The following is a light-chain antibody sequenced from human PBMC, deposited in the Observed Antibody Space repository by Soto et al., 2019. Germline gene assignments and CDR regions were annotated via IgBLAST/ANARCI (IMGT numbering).Light chain of an antibody. CDR2: DVN. Sequence: QSVLTQPASVSGSPGQSITISCTGVSTDVDGYDYVSWYQQHPGQAPKLIIFDVNNRPSGVSGRFSGSKSGDTATLTISGLQAEDDADYYCSSYTSSAPFYVFATGTKLTVL. CDR3: SSYTSSAPFYV. V-gene: IGLV2-14*03. J-gene: IGLJ1*01. CDR1: STDVDGYDY.